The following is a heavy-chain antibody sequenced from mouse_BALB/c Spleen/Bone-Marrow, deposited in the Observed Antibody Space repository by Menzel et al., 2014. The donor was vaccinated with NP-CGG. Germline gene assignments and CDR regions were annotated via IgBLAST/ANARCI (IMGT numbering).Heavy chain of an antibody. CDR2: INPSNGGA. D-gene: IGHD2-2*01. CDR3: TTSRGYNWFAY. J-gene: IGHJ3*01. Sequence: QVQLQQSGAELVKPGASVKLSCKASGYTFXSYYMYWVKQRPGQGLEWIGEINPSNGGADFNEESKIKATLTVDKSSSTAYMQLSSLTSEDSAVYYCTTSRGYNWFAYWGQGTLVTVSA. CDR1: GYTFXSYY. V-gene: IGHV1S81*02.